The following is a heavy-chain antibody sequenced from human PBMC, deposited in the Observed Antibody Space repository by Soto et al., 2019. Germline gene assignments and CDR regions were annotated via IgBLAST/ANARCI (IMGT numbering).Heavy chain of an antibody. CDR1: GFTFSTYW. D-gene: IGHD3-22*01. CDR2: IKEDGSEK. V-gene: IGHV3-7*01. Sequence: GGSLRLSCAASGFTFSTYWMSWVRQAPGKGLEWVANIKEDGSEKYYVDSVEGRFTISRDNAKNSLYLQMTSLRAEDTALYYCARGWGYFDSSGFPYLYAMDVWGPGTTVTVSS. J-gene: IGHJ6*02. CDR3: ARGWGYFDSSGFPYLYAMDV.